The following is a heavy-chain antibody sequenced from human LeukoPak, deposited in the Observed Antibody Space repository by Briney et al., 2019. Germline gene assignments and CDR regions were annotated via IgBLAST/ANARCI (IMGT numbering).Heavy chain of an antibody. J-gene: IGHJ4*02. V-gene: IGHV3-66*01. D-gene: IGHD1-26*01. CDR2: IYNGGIT. CDR1: GFIVSSNY. CDR3: ARDLGYSSDY. Sequence: GGCLRLSCAVAGFIVSSNYMSSVRQAPGKGLEWGSFIYNGGITYADSVKGRFTISRDTSRNTVYLQMNSLRAEDTAVYYCARDLGYSSDYWGQGTLVTVSS.